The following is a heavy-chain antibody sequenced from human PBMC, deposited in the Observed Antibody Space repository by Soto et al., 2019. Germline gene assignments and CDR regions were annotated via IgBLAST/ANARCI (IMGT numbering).Heavy chain of an antibody. V-gene: IGHV3-48*03. CDR1: GFTFSRFE. CDR3: TSPPWFPYLSFY. CDR2: ISSSGSTA. D-gene: IGHD3-10*01. Sequence: GGSLRLSGAASGFTFSRFELHWVRQAPGKGLEWISYISSSGSTAYYASSVEGRFTISRDNANNSVYLQMDSLRAADTALYFCTSPPWFPYLSFYWGQGALVTVSS. J-gene: IGHJ4*02.